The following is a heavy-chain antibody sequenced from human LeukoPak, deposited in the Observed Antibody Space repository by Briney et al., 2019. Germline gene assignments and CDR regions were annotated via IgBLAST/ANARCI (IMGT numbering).Heavy chain of an antibody. CDR2: IYYSGST. Sequence: SETLSPTCTVSGGSISSYYWSWIRQPPGKGLEWIGYIYYSGSTNYNPSLKSRVTISVDTSKNQFSLKLSSVTAADTAVYYCAGGYSPSSYFDYWGQGTLVTVSS. D-gene: IGHD5-18*01. J-gene: IGHJ4*02. CDR1: GGSISSYY. CDR3: AGGYSPSSYFDY. V-gene: IGHV4-59*01.